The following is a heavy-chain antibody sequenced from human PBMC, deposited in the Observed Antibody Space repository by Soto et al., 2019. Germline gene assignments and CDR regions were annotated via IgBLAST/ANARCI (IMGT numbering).Heavy chain of an antibody. CDR2: ISSSGIDI. CDR3: ARSTTSHAYNWFDP. CDR1: GFTFSDFY. J-gene: IGHJ5*02. V-gene: IGHV3-11*01. D-gene: IGHD2-2*01. Sequence: GGSLRLSCAASGFTFSDFYMSWIRQAPGKGLEWVSNISSSGIDIYYVDSVKGRFTISRDNAKNLLYLQMNSLGAEDTAVYYCARSTTSHAYNWFDPWGQGTLVTVSS.